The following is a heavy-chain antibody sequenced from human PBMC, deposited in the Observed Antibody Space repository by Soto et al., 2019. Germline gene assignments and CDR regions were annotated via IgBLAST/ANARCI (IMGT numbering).Heavy chain of an antibody. V-gene: IGHV4-30-4*01. D-gene: IGHD3-3*01. J-gene: IGHJ4*02. CDR3: ARAPVGLDTISYFDY. CDR1: GDSVSSVGFH. CDR2: IYNGGST. Sequence: LSLTCTVSGDSVSSVGFHWAWLRRPPGKGLEWIGYIYNGGSTYYRPSLESRMHMPLDATRNHYSLRLTSVTAADTAVYFCARAPVGLDTISYFDYWGQGKLVTVSS.